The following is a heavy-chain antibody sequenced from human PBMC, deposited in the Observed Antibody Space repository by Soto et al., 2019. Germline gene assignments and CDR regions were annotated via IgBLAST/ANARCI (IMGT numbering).Heavy chain of an antibody. CDR2: TWYDGSDK. V-gene: IGHV3-33*01. J-gene: IGHJ2*01. CDR1: AFTFSSYG. Sequence: LRLSCAASAFTFSSYGMHWVRQAPGKGLEWVSVTWYDGSDKQYADSVKGRFTISRDNSKNTLYLQMNSLRAEDTAVYYCARSLVHCSPTTCYKKWNFDPWGRGTKVTVSS. D-gene: IGHD2-2*02. CDR3: ARSLVHCSPTTCYKKWNFDP.